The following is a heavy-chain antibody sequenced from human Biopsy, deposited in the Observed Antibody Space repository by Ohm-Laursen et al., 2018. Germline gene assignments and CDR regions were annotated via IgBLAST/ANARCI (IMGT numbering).Heavy chain of an antibody. Sequence: TLYLTCAVYGGSFSGYYWTWIRQPPGKGLEWIGEINHRGSASYNPSLKSRITVLVDTSKNQFSLKLRSVSAADTAVYFCARALDYYDPYYYYAMDVWGQGTSVTVSS. CDR2: INHRGSA. J-gene: IGHJ6*02. CDR1: GGSFSGYY. D-gene: IGHD3-16*01. CDR3: ARALDYYDPYYYYAMDV. V-gene: IGHV4-34*01.